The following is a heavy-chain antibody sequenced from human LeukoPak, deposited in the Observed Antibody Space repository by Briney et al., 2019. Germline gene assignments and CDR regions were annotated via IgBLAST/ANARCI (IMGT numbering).Heavy chain of an antibody. V-gene: IGHV3-21*01. D-gene: IGHD3-3*01. CDR2: ISSSSSYI. Sequence: LGGSLRLSCAASGFTFSSYSMNWVRQAPGKGLEWVSSISSSSSYIYYADSVKGRFTISRDNAKNSLYLQMNSLRAEDTAVYYCARVYDFWSGYYPFDYWGQGTLVTVSS. CDR3: ARVYDFWSGYYPFDY. CDR1: GFTFSSYS. J-gene: IGHJ4*02.